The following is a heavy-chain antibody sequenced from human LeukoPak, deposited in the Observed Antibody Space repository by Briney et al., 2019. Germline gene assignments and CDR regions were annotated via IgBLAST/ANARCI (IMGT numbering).Heavy chain of an antibody. CDR2: INHSGST. CDR1: GGSFSGYY. Sequence: SETLSLTCAVYGGSFSGYYWSWIRQTPGKGLEWIGEINHSGSTNYNPSLKSRVTISVDTSKNQFSLKLSSVTAADTAVYYCARGRYYYGSGSYYPLDYWGQGTLVTVSS. D-gene: IGHD3-10*01. CDR3: ARGRYYYGSGSYYPLDY. J-gene: IGHJ4*02. V-gene: IGHV4-34*01.